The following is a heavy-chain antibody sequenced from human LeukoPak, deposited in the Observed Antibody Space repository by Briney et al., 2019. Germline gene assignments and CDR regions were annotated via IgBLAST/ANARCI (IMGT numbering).Heavy chain of an antibody. J-gene: IGHJ6*02. D-gene: IGHD6-19*01. CDR3: ARQLTSGWSPNYGMDV. V-gene: IGHV5-51*01. CDR2: IYPGDSDT. Sequence: GESLKTSCKGSGYSFTYYWIGWVRQMPGKGLEWMGIIYPGDSDTRYSPSFQGQVTISADKSIGTAYLQWSSLKASDTAMYYCARQLTSGWSPNYGMDVWGQGTTVTVSS. CDR1: GYSFTYYW.